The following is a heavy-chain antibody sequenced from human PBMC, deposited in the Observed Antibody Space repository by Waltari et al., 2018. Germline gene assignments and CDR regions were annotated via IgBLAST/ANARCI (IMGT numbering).Heavy chain of an antibody. CDR1: GDSVSSNSAA. CDR2: TYDRSKWYN. J-gene: IGHJ3*02. Sequence: QVQLQQSGPGLVKPSQTLSLTCAISGDSVSSNSAAWNWIRQAPSRGLEWLGRTYDRSKWYNDYAVSVKSRITINPDTSKNQFSLQLNSVTPEDTAVYYCAREQGPQYSSSSEAFDIWGQGTMVTVSS. D-gene: IGHD6-6*01. V-gene: IGHV6-1*01. CDR3: AREQGPQYSSSSEAFDI.